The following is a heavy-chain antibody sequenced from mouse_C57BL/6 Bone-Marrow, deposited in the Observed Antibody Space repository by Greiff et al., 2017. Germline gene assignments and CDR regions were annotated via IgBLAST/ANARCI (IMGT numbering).Heavy chain of an antibody. V-gene: IGHV1-78*01. J-gene: IGHJ2*01. CDR1: GYTFTDHT. Sequence: QVQLQQSDAELVKPGASVKISCKVSGYTFTDHTIHWMKQRPEQGLEWIGYIYPRDGSTKYNEKFKGKATLTPDKSSSTAYMQLNSLTSEDSAVYFCARSRVSTTVVADFDYWGQGTTLTVSS. D-gene: IGHD1-1*01. CDR2: IYPRDGST. CDR3: ARSRVSTTVVADFDY.